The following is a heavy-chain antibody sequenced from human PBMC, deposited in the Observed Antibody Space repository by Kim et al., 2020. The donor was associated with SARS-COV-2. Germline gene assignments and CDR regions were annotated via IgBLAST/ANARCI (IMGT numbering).Heavy chain of an antibody. CDR3: ARDDKAARGGEY. V-gene: IGHV1-46*01. J-gene: IGHJ4*02. CDR1: GYTFSSYY. Sequence: ASVKVSCEASGYTFSSYYIHWVRQAPGQGLEWMGIINPSGGSTSYAQKFQGRVTMTRDSSTRSVYMELSSLRSDDTAVYYCARDDKAARGGEYWGQGTLV. CDR2: INPSGGST. D-gene: IGHD5-12*01.